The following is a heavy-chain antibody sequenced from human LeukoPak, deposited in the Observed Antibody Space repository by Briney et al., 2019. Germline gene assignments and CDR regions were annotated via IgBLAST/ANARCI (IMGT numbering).Heavy chain of an antibody. CDR1: GYSISSGYY. V-gene: IGHV4-38-2*02. D-gene: IGHD3-10*01. CDR3: ARAGYGSGTYTEDY. Sequence: SETLSLTCTVSGYSISSGYYWGWIRQPPGKGLEWIGSIYHSGSTYYNPSLKSRVTISVDTSKNQFSLKLSSVTAADTAVYYCARAGYGSGTYTEDYWGQGTLVTVSS. J-gene: IGHJ4*02. CDR2: IYHSGST.